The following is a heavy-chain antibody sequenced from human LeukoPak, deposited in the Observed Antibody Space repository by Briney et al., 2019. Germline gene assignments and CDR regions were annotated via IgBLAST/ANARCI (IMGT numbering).Heavy chain of an antibody. CDR3: ARDESLVRGAAFDY. CDR2: ISSSSNYI. Sequence: GGSLRLSCAASGFTFTSYSMNWVRQAPGKGLEWVSYISSSSNYINYADSVKGRFTISRDNAKNSLYLQMNSLRAEDTAVYYCARDESLVRGAAFDYWGQGTLVTVSS. J-gene: IGHJ4*02. V-gene: IGHV3-21*01. CDR1: GFTFTSYS. D-gene: IGHD3-10*01.